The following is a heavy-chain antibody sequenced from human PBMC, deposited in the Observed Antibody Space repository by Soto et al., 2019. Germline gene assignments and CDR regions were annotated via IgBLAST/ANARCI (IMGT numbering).Heavy chain of an antibody. CDR1: GYSFTSYW. Sequence: GEYLKISCKGSGYSFTSYWIGWVRQMPGKGMEGMGIIYPGDYDTRYSLSFQGPVTISADKSISTAYLQSSSLKASDTALYYGAAHELSYGRLHWGQGTLVTVSS. J-gene: IGHJ4*02. CDR2: IYPGDYDT. CDR3: AAHELSYGRLH. V-gene: IGHV5-51*01. D-gene: IGHD5-18*01.